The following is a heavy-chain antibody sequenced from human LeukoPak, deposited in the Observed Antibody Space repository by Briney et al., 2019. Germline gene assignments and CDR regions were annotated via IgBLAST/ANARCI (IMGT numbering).Heavy chain of an antibody. V-gene: IGHV3-66*01. CDR3: ARGKGTTVTTYPTGYLDS. Sequence: GGSLRLSCAASGFIVSSNCMNWVRQAPGKGLECVSDIYSGAGTYYADSVRGRFTISRDNSKNTLYLQVNSLRAEDTAVYYCARGKGTTVTTYPTGYLDSWGQGTLVTVSS. CDR1: GFIVSSNC. CDR2: IYSGAGT. J-gene: IGHJ4*02. D-gene: IGHD4-17*01.